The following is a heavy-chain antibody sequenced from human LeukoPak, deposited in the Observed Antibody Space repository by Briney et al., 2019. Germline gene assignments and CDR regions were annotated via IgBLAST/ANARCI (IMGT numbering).Heavy chain of an antibody. Sequence: GGSLRLSCAASGFTVSSNYMSWVRQAPGKGLEWVSVIYSGGSTYYADSVKGRFTISRDNSKNTLYLQMNSLRAEDTAVYYCARGRIAVAGPPRPPGTYGMDVWGQGTTVTVSS. CDR2: IYSGGST. CDR3: ARGRIAVAGPPRPPGTYGMDV. V-gene: IGHV3-53*01. D-gene: IGHD6-19*01. J-gene: IGHJ6*02. CDR1: GFTVSSNY.